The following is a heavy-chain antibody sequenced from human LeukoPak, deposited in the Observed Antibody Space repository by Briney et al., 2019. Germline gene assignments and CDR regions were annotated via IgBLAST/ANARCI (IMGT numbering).Heavy chain of an antibody. CDR2: ISGSGGST. J-gene: IGHJ4*02. Sequence: PGGSLRLSCAASGFTFSSYAMSWVRQAPGKGLEWVSAISGSGGSTYYADSVQGRFTISRDNSKNTLYLQMNSLRAEDTAVYYCAKDLLRNYYSSAFDYWGQGTLVTVSS. CDR3: AKDLLRNYYSSAFDY. D-gene: IGHD3-22*01. V-gene: IGHV3-23*01. CDR1: GFTFSSYA.